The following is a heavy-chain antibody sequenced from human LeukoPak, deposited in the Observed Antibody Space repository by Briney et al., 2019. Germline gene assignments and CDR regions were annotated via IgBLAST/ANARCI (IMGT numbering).Heavy chain of an antibody. D-gene: IGHD6-13*01. CDR1: GYTFTGYY. CDR2: INPNSGDT. Sequence: ASLKVSCKASGYTFTGYYIYWVRQAPGQGLEWMGWINPNSGDTNYAQNFQGRVTMTSDTSISTAYMELSRLRSDDTAVYYCTRGGKGVSDYWGQGSLVTVSS. CDR3: TRGGKGVSDY. V-gene: IGHV1-2*02. J-gene: IGHJ4*02.